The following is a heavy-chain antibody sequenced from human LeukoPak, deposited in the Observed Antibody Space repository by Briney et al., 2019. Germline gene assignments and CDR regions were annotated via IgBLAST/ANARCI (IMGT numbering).Heavy chain of an antibody. CDR1: GFTFSSYS. Sequence: SGGSLRLSCAASGFTFSSYSMNWVRQAPGKGLEWVSSISSSSSYIYYADSVKGRSTISRDNAKNSLYLQMNSLRAEDTAVYYCARDPDVAAAGTNWGQGTLVTVSS. J-gene: IGHJ4*02. CDR3: ARDPDVAAAGTN. D-gene: IGHD6-13*01. V-gene: IGHV3-21*01. CDR2: ISSSSSYI.